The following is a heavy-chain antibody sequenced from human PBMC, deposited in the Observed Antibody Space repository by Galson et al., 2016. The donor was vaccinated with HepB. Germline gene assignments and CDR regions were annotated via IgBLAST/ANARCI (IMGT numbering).Heavy chain of an antibody. V-gene: IGHV4-39*01. CDR1: GGSIRSIRSSNQY. CDR3: ATFCSVGSCYSVFDP. D-gene: IGHD2-15*01. Sequence: SETLSLTCTVSGGSIRSIRSSNQYWAWIRQIRQPPGKGLEWIGNIDNGGYTYYNPSLESRVSISVDTSKHLFSLKLRFVAAADTAMYYCATFCSVGSCYSVFDPWGQGTLVTVSS. J-gene: IGHJ5*02. CDR2: IDNGGYT.